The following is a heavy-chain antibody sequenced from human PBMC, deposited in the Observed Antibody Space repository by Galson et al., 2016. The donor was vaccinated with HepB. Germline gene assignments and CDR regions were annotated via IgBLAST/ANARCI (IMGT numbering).Heavy chain of an antibody. CDR3: ARQYNFWSGYSESYFGMDV. J-gene: IGHJ6*02. Sequence: LTCAVYGGSFSGYYWTWIRQPPGKGLHWIGEINHSGNTNYYPSLKSRVTISLDTSKNLISLKLRSVTAADTAVYYCARQYNFWSGYSESYFGMDVWGQGTTATVSS. CDR2: INHSGNT. D-gene: IGHD3-3*01. CDR1: GGSFSGYY. V-gene: IGHV4-34*01.